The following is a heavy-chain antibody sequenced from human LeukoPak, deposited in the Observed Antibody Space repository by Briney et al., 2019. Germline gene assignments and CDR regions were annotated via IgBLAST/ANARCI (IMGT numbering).Heavy chain of an antibody. D-gene: IGHD2-2*01. V-gene: IGHV1-2*02. J-gene: IGHJ4*02. Sequence: ASVKVSCKASGYTFTGYYMHWVLQAPGQGLEWMGWINPNSGGTNYAQKFQGRVTMTRDTSISTAYMELSRLRSDDTAVYYCARSLIVVVEYDYWGQGTLVTVSS. CDR3: ARSLIVVVEYDY. CDR1: GYTFTGYY. CDR2: INPNSGGT.